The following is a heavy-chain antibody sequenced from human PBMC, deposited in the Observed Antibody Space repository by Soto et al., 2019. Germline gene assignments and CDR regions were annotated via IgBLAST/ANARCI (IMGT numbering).Heavy chain of an antibody. V-gene: IGHV4-59*01. CDR3: ARVYWPTVVTPTDYFDC. CDR1: GGSISSYY. CDR2: IYYSGST. Sequence: QVQLQESGPGLVKPSETLSLTCTVSGGSISSYYWSWLRQPPGKGLEWIGYIYYSGSTNDNPSLKRRVTISVDTSQNQFSLTLSSVTAADTAVYYCARVYWPTVVTPTDYFDCWGQGTLVTVSS. D-gene: IGHD2-21*02. J-gene: IGHJ4*02.